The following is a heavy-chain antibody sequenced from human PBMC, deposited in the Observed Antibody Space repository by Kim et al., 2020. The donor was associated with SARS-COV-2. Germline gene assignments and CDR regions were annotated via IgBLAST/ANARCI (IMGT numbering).Heavy chain of an antibody. CDR3: ARDLGGGYDYYGMDV. V-gene: IGHV1-18*01. J-gene: IGHJ6*02. CDR2: IAGYNLKT. Sequence: ASVKVSCKTSGYSFTQYGVSWVRQAPGQGLEWLGWIAGYNLKTYYAQEVRDRLTLTMDFSANTAYMELGNLKSDDTAVYYCARDLGGGYDYYGMDVWGQGTTVLVSS. D-gene: IGHD3-16*01. CDR1: GYSFTQYG.